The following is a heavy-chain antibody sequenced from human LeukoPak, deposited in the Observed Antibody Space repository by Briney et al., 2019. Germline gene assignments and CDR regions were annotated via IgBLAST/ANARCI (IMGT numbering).Heavy chain of an antibody. Sequence: ASVKVSCKASGGTFSSYGINWVRQAPGQGLEWMGWIRVYNGDTNYAQKFKGRVTMTTDTSTNTAYMELRSLGSDDTAVYYCARGGSRVTTINILDYWGQGTLVTVSS. V-gene: IGHV1-18*01. CDR1: GGTFSSYG. CDR3: ARGGSRVTTINILDY. D-gene: IGHD5-24*01. J-gene: IGHJ4*02. CDR2: IRVYNGDT.